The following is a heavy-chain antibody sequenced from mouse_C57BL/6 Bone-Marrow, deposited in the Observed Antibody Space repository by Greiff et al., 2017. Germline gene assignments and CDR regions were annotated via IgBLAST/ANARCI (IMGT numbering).Heavy chain of an antibody. V-gene: IGHV5-15*04. D-gene: IGHD1-1*01. CDR2: ISNLAYSI. Sequence: EVKLEESGGGLVQPGGSLKLSCAASGFTFSDYGMAWVRQAPRKGPEWVAFISNLAYSIYYADTVTGRFTISRENAKNTLYLEMSSLRSEDTAMYYCARRYGSPYAMDYWGQGTSVTVSS. CDR3: ARRYGSPYAMDY. J-gene: IGHJ4*01. CDR1: GFTFSDYG.